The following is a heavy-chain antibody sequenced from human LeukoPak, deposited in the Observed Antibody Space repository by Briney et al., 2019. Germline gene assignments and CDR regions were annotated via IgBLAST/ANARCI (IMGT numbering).Heavy chain of an antibody. CDR1: GFTFTKYT. D-gene: IGHD6-13*01. CDR3: ARGLYSSSWYGESYYYYGMDV. J-gene: IGHJ6*02. CDR2: INHSGST. V-gene: IGHV4-34*01. Sequence: GSLRLSCAASGFTFTKYTMNWVRQPPGKGLEWIGEINHSGSTNYNPSLKSRVTISVDTSKNQFSLKLSSVTAADTAVYYCARGLYSSSWYGESYYYYGMDVWGQGTTVTVSS.